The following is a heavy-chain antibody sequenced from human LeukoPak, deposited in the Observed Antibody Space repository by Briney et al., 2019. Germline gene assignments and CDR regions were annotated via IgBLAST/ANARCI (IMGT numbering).Heavy chain of an antibody. D-gene: IGHD3-22*01. V-gene: IGHV3-11*01. Sequence: GGSLRLSCAASGFTFSDYYMSWIRQAPGKGLEWVSYIGSSGYYAGSVKGRFTISRDNAKNSLYLQMNSLRAEDTAVYYCARYYYNSSGYYYFDYWGQGTLVTVSS. CDR1: GFTFSDYY. CDR3: ARYYYNSSGYYYFDY. CDR2: IGSSG. J-gene: IGHJ4*02.